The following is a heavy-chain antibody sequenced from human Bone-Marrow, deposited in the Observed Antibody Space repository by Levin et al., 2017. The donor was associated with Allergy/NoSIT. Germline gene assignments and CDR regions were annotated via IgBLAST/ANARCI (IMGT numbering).Heavy chain of an antibody. CDR1: GFTFSTYG. D-gene: IGHD3-22*01. Sequence: SGGSLRLSCAASGFTFSTYGVHWVRQAPGKGLEWVATISYDESLKYYADSVRGRFTISRDNSQNTLYLQMSSLRPEDTAVYYCAKDVVQHIHYYDNSGYFADSWGQGNLVTVSS. CDR3: AKDVVQHIHYYDNSGYFADS. J-gene: IGHJ4*02. CDR2: ISYDESLK. V-gene: IGHV3-30*18.